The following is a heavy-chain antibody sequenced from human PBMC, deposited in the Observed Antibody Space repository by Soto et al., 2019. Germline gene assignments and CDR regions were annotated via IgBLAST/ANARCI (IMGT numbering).Heavy chain of an antibody. CDR3: ARDRHSSSWSYYFDY. V-gene: IGHV4-59*01. CDR2: IYYSGST. CDR1: VGSISSYY. J-gene: IGHJ4*02. D-gene: IGHD6-13*01. Sequence: SETLSVTCTDSVGSISSYYWSWIRQPPGKGLEWIGYIYYSGSTNYNPSLKSRVTISVDTSKNQFSLKLSSVTAADTAVYYCARDRHSSSWSYYFDYWGQGTLVTVSS.